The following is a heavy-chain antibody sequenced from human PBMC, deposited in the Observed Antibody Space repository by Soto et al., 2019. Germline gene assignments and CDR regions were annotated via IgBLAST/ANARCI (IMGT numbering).Heavy chain of an antibody. Sequence: GGSLRLSCAASGFSLSSYWMSWVRQAPGKGLEWVANIKGDGSARYYLDSVKGRFTISRDNAKNSLYLQMSSLRAEDTAVYYCVRDGCSSNSSYIYGMDVWGQGTTVTVSS. V-gene: IGHV3-7*03. CDR1: GFSLSSYW. CDR2: IKGDGSAR. J-gene: IGHJ6*02. D-gene: IGHD2-2*01. CDR3: VRDGCSSNSSYIYGMDV.